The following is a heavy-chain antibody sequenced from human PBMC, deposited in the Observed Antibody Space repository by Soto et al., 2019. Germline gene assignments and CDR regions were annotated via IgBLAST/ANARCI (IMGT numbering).Heavy chain of an antibody. Sequence: SLRLSCAASGFHFSAYAMSWVRQAPGKGLEWVSAISAGNYISYTDYVRGRCTISRDNSKNTVYLLINSLRAEDTAVYFCVRDQDSRGYSVFNHWGQGAQVTVSS. V-gene: IGHV3-23*01. D-gene: IGHD3-22*01. J-gene: IGHJ4*02. CDR1: GFHFSAYA. CDR2: ISAGNYI. CDR3: VRDQDSRGYSVFNH.